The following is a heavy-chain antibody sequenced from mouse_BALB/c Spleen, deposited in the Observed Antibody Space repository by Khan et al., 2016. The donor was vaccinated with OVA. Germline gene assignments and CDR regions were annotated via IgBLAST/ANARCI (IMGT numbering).Heavy chain of an antibody. CDR3: ARNYDNYVEYFDV. J-gene: IGHJ1*01. D-gene: IGHD2-1*01. CDR2: IWTGGST. V-gene: IGHV2-9*02. CDR1: GFSLISYG. Sequence: QVQLKESGPGLVAPSQSLSITCTVSGFSLISYGIHWVRQPPGKGLGWLGIIWTGGSTNYNSALMSRLSISKDNSKSQVFLKMNSLQIDDTAIYYWARNYDNYVEYFDVWGAGTTVTVSS.